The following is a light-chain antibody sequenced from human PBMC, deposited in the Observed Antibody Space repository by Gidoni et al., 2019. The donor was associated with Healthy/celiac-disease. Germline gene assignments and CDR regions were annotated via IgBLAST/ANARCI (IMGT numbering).Light chain of an antibody. J-gene: IGKJ1*01. CDR3: QQYYSFPRT. V-gene: IGKV4-1*01. CDR2: WAS. CDR1: QSVLYSSNNKNY. Sequence: DSVMTQSPDSLTVSLGERATINCKSSQSVLYSSNNKNYLVWYQQKPGQPPKLLIHWASTRESGVPDRFSGSGSGTDFTLTISSLQAEDVAVYYCQQYYSFPRTFGQGTKVQIK.